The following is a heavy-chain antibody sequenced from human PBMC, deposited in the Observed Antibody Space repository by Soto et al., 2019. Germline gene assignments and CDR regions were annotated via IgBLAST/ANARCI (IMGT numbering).Heavy chain of an antibody. D-gene: IGHD4-17*01. CDR3: ARESLGGDYPLDY. J-gene: IGHJ4*02. V-gene: IGHV3-48*03. Sequence: GGSLRLSCAASGFTFSNYEMNWVRQAPGKGLEWVSYISSSGSTIYYADSVKGRFTISRDNAKSSLFLQVSSLRADDTAIYYCARESLGGDYPLDYWGQGTLVTVSS. CDR1: GFTFSNYE. CDR2: ISSSGSTI.